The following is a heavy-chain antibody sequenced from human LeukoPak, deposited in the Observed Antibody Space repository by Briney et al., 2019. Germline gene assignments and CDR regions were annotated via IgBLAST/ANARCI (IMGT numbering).Heavy chain of an antibody. Sequence: GGSLRLSCAASVFTISSYSMNWVRQAPGKGLEWDSSISSSSSYIYYADSVKGRFTISRDNAKNSLYLQMNSLRAEDTAVYYCASDSGLGYCSGGSCSFDYWGQGTLVTVSS. CDR3: ASDSGLGYCSGGSCSFDY. D-gene: IGHD2-15*01. V-gene: IGHV3-21*01. J-gene: IGHJ4*02. CDR1: VFTISSYS. CDR2: ISSSSSYI.